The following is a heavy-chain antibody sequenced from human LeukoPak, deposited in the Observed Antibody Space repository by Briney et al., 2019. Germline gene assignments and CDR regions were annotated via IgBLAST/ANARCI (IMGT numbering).Heavy chain of an antibody. CDR3: ARGRDLFDS. CDR1: GFTFNTYT. CDR2: ISSSSGTI. Sequence: QPGGSLRLSCVASGFTFNTYTMNWFRQAPGKGLEWISYISSSSGTIYYADSLKGRFTISRDNAKNSLYLQMNSLRAEDTAVYYCARGRDLFDSWGQGALVIVSS. J-gene: IGHJ4*02. V-gene: IGHV3-48*04.